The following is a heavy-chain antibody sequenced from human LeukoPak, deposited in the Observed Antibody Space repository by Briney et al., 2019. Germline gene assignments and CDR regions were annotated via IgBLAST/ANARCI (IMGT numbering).Heavy chain of an antibody. CDR2: IGHDGADK. D-gene: IGHD3-22*01. CDR1: GFTFNSYA. J-gene: IGHJ4*02. V-gene: IGHV3-30*04. CDR3: ARNSDYYDYSPQSV. Sequence: PGGSLRLSCAASGFTFNSYAMSWVRQAPGKGLEWVALIGHDGADKYYADSVKGRFLISRDNSKNMLFLQMNSLIIEDTAVYYCARNSDYYDYSPQSVWGQGTLVIVS.